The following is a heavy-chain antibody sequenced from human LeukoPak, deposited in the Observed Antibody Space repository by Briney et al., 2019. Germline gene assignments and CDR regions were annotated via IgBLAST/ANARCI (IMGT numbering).Heavy chain of an antibody. V-gene: IGHV1-18*01. CDR1: GYTFTSYG. Sequence: GASVKVSCKASGYTFTSYGISWVRQAPGQGHEWMGWISAYNGNTNYAQKLQGRVTMTTDTSTSTAYMELRSLRSDDTAVYYCARFSRDYSDNSGYIYPHFFDFWGQGTLVTVSS. CDR2: ISAYNGNT. J-gene: IGHJ4*02. CDR3: ARFSRDYSDNSGYIYPHFFDF. D-gene: IGHD3-22*01.